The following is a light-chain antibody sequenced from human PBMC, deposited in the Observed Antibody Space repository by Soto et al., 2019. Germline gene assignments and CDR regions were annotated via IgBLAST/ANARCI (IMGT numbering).Light chain of an antibody. Sequence: QSVLAQPASVSGSPGQSITISCTGTSSDVGGYNYVSWYQQHPGKAPKLMIYEVSNRPSGVSNRFSGPRSGNTASLTISGLQAEDEADYYCSSHTSSSTQVFGTGTKSPS. CDR2: EVS. CDR3: SSHTSSSTQV. J-gene: IGLJ1*01. V-gene: IGLV2-14*01. CDR1: SSDVGGYNY.